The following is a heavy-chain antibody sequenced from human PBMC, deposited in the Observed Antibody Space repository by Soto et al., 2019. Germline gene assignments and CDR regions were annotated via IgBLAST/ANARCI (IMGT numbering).Heavy chain of an antibody. J-gene: IGHJ6*03. V-gene: IGHV3-66*01. Sequence: GGSLRLSCAASGFTVSSNCMSWVRQAPGKGLEWVSVIYSGGSTYYADSVKGRFTISRDNPKNTLYLQMNSLRAEDTAVYYCARDTNVLRFLEGEYYYYMDVWGKGTTVTVSS. CDR2: IYSGGST. CDR1: GFTVSSNC. CDR3: ARDTNVLRFLEGEYYYYMDV. D-gene: IGHD3-3*01.